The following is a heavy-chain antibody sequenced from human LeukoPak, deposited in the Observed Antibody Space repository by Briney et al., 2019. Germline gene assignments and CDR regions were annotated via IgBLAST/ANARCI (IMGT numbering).Heavy chain of an antibody. J-gene: IGHJ6*02. Sequence: ASVTVSCKASGGTFSSYAISWVRQAPGQGLEWMGWISAYNGNTNYAQKLQGRVTMTTDTSTSTAYMELRSLRSDDTAVYYCASSYGSGIRSFGMDVWGQGTTVTVSS. CDR1: GGTFSSYA. CDR2: ISAYNGNT. CDR3: ASSYGSGIRSFGMDV. D-gene: IGHD3-10*01. V-gene: IGHV1-18*01.